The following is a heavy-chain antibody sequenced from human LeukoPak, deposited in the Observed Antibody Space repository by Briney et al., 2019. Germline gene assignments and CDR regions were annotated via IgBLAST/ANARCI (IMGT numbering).Heavy chain of an antibody. D-gene: IGHD3-22*01. V-gene: IGHV3-15*01. J-gene: IGHJ4*02. Sequence: GGSLRLSCAASGFTFSNAWMSWVRQAPGKGLEWVGRIKSKTGGGTTDYAAPVKGRFTISRDDSKNTLYLQMNSLKTEDTAVYYCTTETQDDYYDSSGYYYPYWGQGTLVTVSS. CDR1: GFTFSNAW. CDR2: IKSKTGGGTT. CDR3: TTETQDDYYDSSGYYYPY.